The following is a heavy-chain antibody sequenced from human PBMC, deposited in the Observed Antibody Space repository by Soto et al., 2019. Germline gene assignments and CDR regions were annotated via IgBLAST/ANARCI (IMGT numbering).Heavy chain of an antibody. CDR1: GYTFTSYA. D-gene: IGHD5-12*01. V-gene: IGHV1-3*01. Sequence: GASVKVSCKASGYTFTSYAMHWVRQAPGQRLEWMGWINAGNGNTKYSQKFQGRVAITRDTSASTAYMELSSLRSEDTAVYYCASSRDGYNTGAFDIWGQGTMVTVSS. CDR2: INAGNGNT. J-gene: IGHJ3*02. CDR3: ASSRDGYNTGAFDI.